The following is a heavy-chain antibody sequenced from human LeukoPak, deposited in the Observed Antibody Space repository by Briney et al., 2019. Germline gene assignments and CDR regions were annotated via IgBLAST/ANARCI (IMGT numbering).Heavy chain of an antibody. J-gene: IGHJ4*02. CDR3: AKGSSPVVPAAMDY. CDR1: GFTFSSYA. CDR2: IRGSGGST. D-gene: IGHD2-2*01. Sequence: GGPLRLSCAASGFTFSSYAMSWVRQAPGKGLEWVSAIRGSGGSTYYADSVKGRFTISRDNSKNTLYLQMNSLRAEDTAVYYCAKGSSPVVPAAMDYWGQGTLVTVSS. V-gene: IGHV3-23*01.